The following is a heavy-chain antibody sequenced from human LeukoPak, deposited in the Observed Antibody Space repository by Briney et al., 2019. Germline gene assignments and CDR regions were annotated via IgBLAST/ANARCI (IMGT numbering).Heavy chain of an antibody. D-gene: IGHD3-16*01. J-gene: IGHJ4*02. CDR2: INPNSGGT. V-gene: IGHV1-2*02. CDR3: ARSRGMITFGGDY. Sequence: ASVKVSCKASGYTFTGYYMHWVRQAPGQGLEWMGWINPNSGGTNYAQKFQGRVTMTRDKSISTAYMELSRLRSDDTAVYYCARSRGMITFGGDYWGQGTLVTVSS. CDR1: GYTFTGYY.